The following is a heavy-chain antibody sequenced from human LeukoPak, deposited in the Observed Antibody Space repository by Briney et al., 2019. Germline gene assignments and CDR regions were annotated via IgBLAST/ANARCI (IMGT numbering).Heavy chain of an antibody. D-gene: IGHD3-22*01. V-gene: IGHV1-24*01. J-gene: IGHJ6*02. Sequence: ASVKVSCKVSGYTLTELSMHWVRQAPGKGLEWMGGFDPEDGETIYAQKFQGRVTMTEDTSTDTAYMELSSLRSEDTAVYYCATGITMIGNPHYYYYGMDVWGQGTTVTVTS. CDR1: GYTLTELS. CDR2: FDPEDGET. CDR3: ATGITMIGNPHYYYYGMDV.